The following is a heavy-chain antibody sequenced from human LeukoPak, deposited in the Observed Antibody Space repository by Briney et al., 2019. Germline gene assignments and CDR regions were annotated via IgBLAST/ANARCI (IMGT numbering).Heavy chain of an antibody. V-gene: IGHV3-23*01. CDR3: AKVDADYVGAFDI. Sequence: ESGGSLRLSCAASGFTFNNYAMSWVRQAPGKGLEWVSGISASGGSTYYGDSVKGRFTISRDNSKNTLYLQMNSLRAEDTAVYSCAKVDADYVGAFDIWGQGTMVTVSS. J-gene: IGHJ3*02. D-gene: IGHD4-17*01. CDR2: ISASGGST. CDR1: GFTFNNYA.